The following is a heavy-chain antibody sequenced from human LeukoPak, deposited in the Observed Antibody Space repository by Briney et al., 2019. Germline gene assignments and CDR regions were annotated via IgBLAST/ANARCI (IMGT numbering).Heavy chain of an antibody. CDR2: ISYDGSNK. Sequence: GGSLRLSCAASGFTFSSYGMHWVRQAPGKGLEWVAVISYDGSNKYYADSVKGRFTISRDNSKNTLYLQMNSLRAEDTAVYYCAKLGSSSWYYFDYWGQGTLVTVSS. CDR1: GFTFSSYG. CDR3: AKLGSSSWYYFDY. V-gene: IGHV3-30*18. J-gene: IGHJ4*02. D-gene: IGHD6-13*01.